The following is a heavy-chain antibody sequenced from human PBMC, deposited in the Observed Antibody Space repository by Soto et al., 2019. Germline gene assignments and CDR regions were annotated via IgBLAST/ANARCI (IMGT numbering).Heavy chain of an antibody. D-gene: IGHD3-9*01. J-gene: IGHJ5*02. CDR3: ARHRTGHQNWFDP. Sequence: EVQLVPSGAEVKKPGESLRISCKGSGYSFTSYWISWVRQMPGKGLEWMGRIAPSDSYTNYSPSFQGHVTISADKSISTAYLQWSSLKASDTAMYYCARHRTGHQNWFDPWGQGTLVTVSS. V-gene: IGHV5-10-1*03. CDR1: GYSFTSYW. CDR2: IAPSDSYT.